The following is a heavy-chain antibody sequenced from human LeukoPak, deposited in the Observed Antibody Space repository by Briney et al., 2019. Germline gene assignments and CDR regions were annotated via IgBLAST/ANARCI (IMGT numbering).Heavy chain of an antibody. CDR2: ISAYNGNT. CDR1: GYTFTSYG. CDR3: ARGSRYDSSGFYYGMDV. Sequence: ASVKVSCKASGYTFTSYGISWVRQAPGQGLEWMGWISAYNGNTNYAQKLQGRVTMTTDTFTSTAYMELRSLRSDDTAVYYCARGSRYDSSGFYYGMDVWGQGTTVTVSS. V-gene: IGHV1-18*01. J-gene: IGHJ6*02. D-gene: IGHD3-22*01.